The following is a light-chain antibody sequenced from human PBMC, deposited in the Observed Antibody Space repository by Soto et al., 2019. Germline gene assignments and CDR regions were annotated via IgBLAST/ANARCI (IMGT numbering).Light chain of an antibody. V-gene: IGKV1-5*01. Sequence: DIQMTQSPSTLSASVGDRVTITCRAGQSISSWLAWYQQKPGKAPKLLIYDASSLESGVPSRFSGSGSGTEFTLTISSLQPDDFATHYCQQYNSYPLTFGGGTKVDIK. CDR3: QQYNSYPLT. CDR2: DAS. CDR1: QSISSW. J-gene: IGKJ4*01.